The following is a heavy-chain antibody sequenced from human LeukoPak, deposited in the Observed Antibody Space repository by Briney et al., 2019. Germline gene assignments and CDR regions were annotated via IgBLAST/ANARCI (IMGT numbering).Heavy chain of an antibody. CDR3: STDLRPAIDY. CDR2: IKSKADGGRT. J-gene: IGHJ4*02. Sequence: GGSLRLSCAASGLTFSNNWMTWVRQAPGKGLEWVGRIKSKADGGRTDYSAPVKGRFIISRDDSKNTLFLQMNSLKTEDTAMYYCSTDLRPAIDYWGQGTLVTVSS. V-gene: IGHV3-15*01. CDR1: GLTFSNNW.